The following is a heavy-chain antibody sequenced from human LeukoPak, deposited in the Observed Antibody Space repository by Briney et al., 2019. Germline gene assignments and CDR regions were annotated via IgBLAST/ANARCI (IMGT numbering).Heavy chain of an antibody. V-gene: IGHV3-21*01. CDR2: ITCTRSDI. CDR3: ARVLVATTLASENWLDP. J-gene: IGHJ5*02. D-gene: IGHD5-12*01. CDR1: GFSFSSHA. Sequence: TGGSLRLSCEASGFSFSSHAMHWVRQAPGKGLEWVSSITCTRSDIYYADSVKGRFTISRDNARNSLFLQMNSLRAEDTAVYYCARVLVATTLASENWLDPWGQGTLVTVSS.